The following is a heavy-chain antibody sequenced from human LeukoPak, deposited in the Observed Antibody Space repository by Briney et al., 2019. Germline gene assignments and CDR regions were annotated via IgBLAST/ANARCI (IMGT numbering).Heavy chain of an antibody. J-gene: IGHJ4*02. Sequence: SETLSLTCVVSGDSITSTYWWSWVRQSPGKGLEWIGDIYYAGNPQYPRGSTNYNPSLKSRVTISVDTSKNQFSLKLSSVTAADTAVYYCARLSGYPWADYGYYFDYWGQGTLVTVSS. D-gene: IGHD4-17*01. CDR1: GDSITSTYW. CDR3: ARLSGYPWADYGYYFDY. CDR2: IYYAGNPQYPRGST. V-gene: IGHV4-4*02.